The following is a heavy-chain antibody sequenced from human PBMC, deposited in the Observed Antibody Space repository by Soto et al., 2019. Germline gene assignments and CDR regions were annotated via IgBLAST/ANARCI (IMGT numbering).Heavy chain of an antibody. Sequence: PGGSLRLSCAASGFTFSSYSMNWVRQAPGKGLEWVSSISSSSSYIYYADSVKGRFTISRDNAKNSLYLQMNGLRAEDTAVYYCARVGCSGGSCYYYYYYYGMDVWGQGTAVTVSS. J-gene: IGHJ6*02. CDR1: GFTFSSYS. D-gene: IGHD2-15*01. V-gene: IGHV3-21*01. CDR3: ARVGCSGGSCYYYYYYYGMDV. CDR2: ISSSSSYI.